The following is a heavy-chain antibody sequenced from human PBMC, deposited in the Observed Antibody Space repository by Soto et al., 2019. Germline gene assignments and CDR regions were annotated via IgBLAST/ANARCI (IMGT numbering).Heavy chain of an antibody. D-gene: IGHD6-19*01. Sequence: LETLSLTCTVSGGSISSYYWSWIRQPPGKGLEWIGYIYYSGSTNYNPSLKSRATISVDTSKNQFSLKLSSVTAADTAVYYCARAAPPGYSSGWRPYYYYYGMDVWGQGTTVTVSS. CDR1: GGSISSYY. V-gene: IGHV4-59*01. CDR3: ARAAPPGYSSGWRPYYYYYGMDV. J-gene: IGHJ6*02. CDR2: IYYSGST.